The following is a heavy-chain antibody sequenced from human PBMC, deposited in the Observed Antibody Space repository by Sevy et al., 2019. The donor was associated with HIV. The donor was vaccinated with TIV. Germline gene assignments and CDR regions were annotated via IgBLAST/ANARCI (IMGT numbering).Heavy chain of an antibody. J-gene: IGHJ4*02. CDR3: AREGRRIAQFDN. CDR2: IYFSGSA. CDR1: GASISSNTYY. D-gene: IGHD6-13*01. V-gene: IGHV4-39*02. Sequence: GSLRLSCTVSGASISSNTYYWGWIRQPPGKDLDWIGSIYFSGSAYYNPSLKGRVTISVDTSKNQFSLKVRSMTATDTAVYYCAREGRRIAQFDNGGQGTLVTVSS.